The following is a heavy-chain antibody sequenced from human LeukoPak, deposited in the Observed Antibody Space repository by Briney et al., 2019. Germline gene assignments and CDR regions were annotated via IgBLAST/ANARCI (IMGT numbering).Heavy chain of an antibody. CDR2: IIPIFGTA. D-gene: IGHD2-21*02. V-gene: IGHV1-69*13. J-gene: IGHJ6*02. Sequence: ASVKVSCKASGATFTSYAISWVRQAPGQGLEWMGGIIPIFGTANYAQKFQGRVTITADESTSTAYMELSSLRSEDTAVYYCARSYCGGDCTYYYYGMDVWGQGTTVTVSS. CDR3: ARSYCGGDCTYYYYGMDV. CDR1: GATFTSYA.